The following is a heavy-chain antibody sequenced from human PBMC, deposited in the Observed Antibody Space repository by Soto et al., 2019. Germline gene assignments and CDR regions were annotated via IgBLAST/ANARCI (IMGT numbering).Heavy chain of an antibody. V-gene: IGHV3-33*01. CDR2: IWYDGSNK. Sequence: GSLILSCAASGFTFSSYGMHWVRQAPGKGLEWVAVIWYDGSNKYYADSVKVRFTISRDNSKNTLYLQMNSLRAEDTAVYYCARDLNDSNLYYYYGMDVWGQGTTVTVS. J-gene: IGHJ6*02. CDR3: ARDLNDSNLYYYYGMDV. CDR1: GFTFSSYG. D-gene: IGHD4-4*01.